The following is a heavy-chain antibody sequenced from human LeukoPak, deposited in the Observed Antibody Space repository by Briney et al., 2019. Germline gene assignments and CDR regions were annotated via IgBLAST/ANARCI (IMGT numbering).Heavy chain of an antibody. CDR1: GGSISSYY. Sequence: PSETLSLTCTVSGGSISSYYWSWIRQPPGKGLEWIGYIYYSGSTNYNPSLKSRVTISVDTSKNQFSLKLSSVTAAETAVYYCARLMSRYDWFDPWGQGALVTVSS. D-gene: IGHD2-2*01. J-gene: IGHJ5*02. CDR3: ARLMSRYDWFDP. CDR2: IYYSGST. V-gene: IGHV4-59*01.